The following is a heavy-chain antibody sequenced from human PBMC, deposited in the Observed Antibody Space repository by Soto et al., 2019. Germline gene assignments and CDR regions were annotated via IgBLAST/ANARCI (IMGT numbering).Heavy chain of an antibody. J-gene: IGHJ5*02. CDR1: GDSISTYH. V-gene: IGHV4-59*08. Sequence: PSETLSLTCSVSGDSISTYHWSWIRQPPGKGLEWIGYIHYSGKTDYNSSLKSRVTISVDTSKNQFSLNLSSVTAADSAVYYCARPHGGSSGWDNWFDPWGQGTLVTAPQ. D-gene: IGHD6-25*01. CDR3: ARPHGGSSGWDNWFDP. CDR2: IHYSGKT.